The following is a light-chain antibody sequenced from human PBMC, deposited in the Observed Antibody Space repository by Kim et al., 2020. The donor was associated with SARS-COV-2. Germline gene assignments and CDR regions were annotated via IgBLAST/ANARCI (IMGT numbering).Light chain of an antibody. V-gene: IGKV3-20*01. J-gene: IGKJ1*01. Sequence: SPGERATLYCRASQNVKYNFLAWYQQKPGQAPRLLISGASDRATGIPERFSGSGSGTDFTLTISRLEPEDFAVYHCHQYGSSTQTFGQGTKVDIK. CDR1: QNVKYNF. CDR2: GAS. CDR3: HQYGSSTQT.